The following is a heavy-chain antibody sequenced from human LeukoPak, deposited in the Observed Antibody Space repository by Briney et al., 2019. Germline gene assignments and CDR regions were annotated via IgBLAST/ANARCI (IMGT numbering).Heavy chain of an antibody. Sequence: GGSLRLSCAASGFTFSSYEMNWVRQAPGKGLEWVPYISSSGSTIYYADPVKGRFTISRDNAKNSLYLQMNSLRADDSAVYFCGRPLDYWGQGTLVTVSS. CDR2: ISSSGSTI. V-gene: IGHV3-48*03. CDR3: GRPLDY. CDR1: GFTFSSYE. J-gene: IGHJ4*02.